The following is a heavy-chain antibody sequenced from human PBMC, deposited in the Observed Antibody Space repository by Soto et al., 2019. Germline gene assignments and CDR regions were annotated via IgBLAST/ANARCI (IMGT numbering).Heavy chain of an antibody. CDR3: VSRLSSGWPGLVAFDI. CDR2: IYYSGST. V-gene: IGHV4-39*01. J-gene: IGHJ3*02. Sequence: QLQLQESGPGLVKPSETLSLTCTVSGGSISSSSYYWGWIRQPPGQGLEWIGSIYYSGSTYYNPSLKSRVTISVDTSKNQFSLKLSSVTAADTAVYYCVSRLSSGWPGLVAFDIWGQGTMVTVSS. D-gene: IGHD6-19*01. CDR1: GGSISSSSYY.